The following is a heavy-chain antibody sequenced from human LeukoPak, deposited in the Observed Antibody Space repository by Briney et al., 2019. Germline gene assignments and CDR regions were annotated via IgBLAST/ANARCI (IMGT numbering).Heavy chain of an antibody. Sequence: SETLSLTCAVYGGSFSGYYWSWIRQPPGKGLEWIGYIYYSGSTNYNPSLKSRVTISVDTSKNQFSLKLSSVTAADTAVYYCARAYYDSSGYYDAFDIWGQGTMVTVSS. CDR3: ARAYYDSSGYYDAFDI. CDR2: IYYSGST. V-gene: IGHV4-59*01. CDR1: GGSFSGYY. J-gene: IGHJ3*02. D-gene: IGHD3-22*01.